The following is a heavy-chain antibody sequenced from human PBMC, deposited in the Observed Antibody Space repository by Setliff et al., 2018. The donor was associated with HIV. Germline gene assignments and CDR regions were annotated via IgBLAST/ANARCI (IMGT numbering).Heavy chain of an antibody. CDR2: IDYSGST. CDR1: GGSISEYY. J-gene: IGHJ3*02. V-gene: IGHV4-59*08. Sequence: PSETLSLTCTVSGGSISEYYWSWIRQPPGKGLEWIGYIDYSGSTNYNPSLKSRVTISVDTSKNQFSLKLSSVTAADTAVYYCARHSITLVVGVPERDDAFDIWGQGTMVTVS. CDR3: ARHSITLVVGVPERDDAFDI. D-gene: IGHD3-22*01.